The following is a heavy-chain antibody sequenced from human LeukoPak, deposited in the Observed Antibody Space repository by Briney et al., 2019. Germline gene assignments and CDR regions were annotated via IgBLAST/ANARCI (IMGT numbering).Heavy chain of an antibody. Sequence: PSETLSFTCTVSGGSISSSSYYWGWIRQPPGKGLEWIGSIYYSGSTYYNPSLKSRVTISVDTSKNQFSLKLSSVTAADTAVYYCARDSSGPFDYWGQGTLVTVSS. CDR1: GGSISSSSYY. V-gene: IGHV4-39*07. CDR2: IYYSGST. J-gene: IGHJ4*02. D-gene: IGHD3-10*01. CDR3: ARDSSGPFDY.